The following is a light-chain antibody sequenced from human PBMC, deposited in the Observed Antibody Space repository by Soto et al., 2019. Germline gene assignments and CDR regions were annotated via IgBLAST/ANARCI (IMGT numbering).Light chain of an antibody. Sequence: DIQMTQSPSSLSAFVGDRVTITCRASQSISSYLNWYQQKPGKAPKLLIYAASSLQSGVPSRFSGSGPGTDFTLTISSLQPEDFATYYCQQSYSTSITFGQGTRLEIK. CDR3: QQSYSTSIT. V-gene: IGKV1-39*01. CDR1: QSISSY. CDR2: AAS. J-gene: IGKJ5*01.